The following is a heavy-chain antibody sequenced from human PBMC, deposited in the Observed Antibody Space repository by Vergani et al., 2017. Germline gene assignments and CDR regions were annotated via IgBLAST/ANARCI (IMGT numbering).Heavy chain of an antibody. V-gene: IGHV3-48*03. CDR1: GFPFSSYE. Sequence: EVQLVESGGGLVQPGGSLRLSCAASGFPFSSYEMNWVRQAPGKGLEWVSYISSSGSTIYYADSVKGRFTISRDNAKNSLYLQMNSLRAEDTAVYYCAREGVVAFDIWGQGTMVTVSS. D-gene: IGHD2-15*01. CDR3: AREGVVAFDI. CDR2: ISSSGSTI. J-gene: IGHJ3*02.